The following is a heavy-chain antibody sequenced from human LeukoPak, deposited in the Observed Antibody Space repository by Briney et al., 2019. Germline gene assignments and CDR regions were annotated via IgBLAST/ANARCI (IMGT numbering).Heavy chain of an antibody. V-gene: IGHV1-3*01. Sequence: ASVKVSCKASGYTFTSYAMHWVRQAPGQRLEWMGWINAGNGNTKYSQKFQGRVTITRDTSASTAYMELSSLRSEDTAVYYCARALITMVRGALNYYYYYGMDVWGQGTTVTVSS. D-gene: IGHD3-10*01. CDR2: INAGNGNT. CDR3: ARALITMVRGALNYYYYYGMDV. CDR1: GYTFTSYA. J-gene: IGHJ6*02.